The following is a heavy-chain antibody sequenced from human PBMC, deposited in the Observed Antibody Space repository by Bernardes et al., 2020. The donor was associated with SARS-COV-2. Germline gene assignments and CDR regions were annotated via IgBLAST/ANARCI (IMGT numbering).Heavy chain of an antibody. J-gene: IGHJ4*02. CDR3: AKILSSGWFDLRVGYFEN. V-gene: IGHV3-30*18. D-gene: IGHD6-19*01. CDR1: GFIFSDYA. CDR2: ISHDGGHK. Sequence: GRSLRLSCAASGFIFSDYAMHWVRQAPGKGLEWVALISHDGGHKYYADSVRGRFTVSRDNSKNTFYLQINSLRAEDTAMYYCAKILSSGWFDLRVGYFENWGQGTLVTVSS.